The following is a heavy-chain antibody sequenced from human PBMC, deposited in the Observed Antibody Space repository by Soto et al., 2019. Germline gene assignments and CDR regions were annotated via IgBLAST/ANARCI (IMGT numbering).Heavy chain of an antibody. CDR1: GGTFSSYT. CDR2: IIPILGIA. J-gene: IGHJ6*02. V-gene: IGHV1-69*02. D-gene: IGHD5-18*01. Sequence: QVQLVQSGAEVKKPGSSVKVSCKASGGTFSSYTISWVRQAPGQGLEWMGRIIPILGIANYAQKFQGRVTTTADKSTSTAYMELSSLRSEDTAVYYCARDVRRGYSYGYYGMDVWGQGTTVTVSS. CDR3: ARDVRRGYSYGYYGMDV.